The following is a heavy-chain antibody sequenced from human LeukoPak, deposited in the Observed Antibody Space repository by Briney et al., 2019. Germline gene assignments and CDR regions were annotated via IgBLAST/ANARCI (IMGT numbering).Heavy chain of an antibody. D-gene: IGHD6-13*01. J-gene: IGHJ4*02. Sequence: GGSLRLSCAASGFTFSNYEMNWVRQAPGKGLEWVSYISISGTTLYYADSVKGLFTISRENAKHSLYLQMNSLRAEDTALYYCATTIAATGHFFLCCGQGSQVTDSS. CDR1: GFTFSNYE. V-gene: IGHV3-48*03. CDR2: ISISGTTL. CDR3: ATTIAATGHFFLC.